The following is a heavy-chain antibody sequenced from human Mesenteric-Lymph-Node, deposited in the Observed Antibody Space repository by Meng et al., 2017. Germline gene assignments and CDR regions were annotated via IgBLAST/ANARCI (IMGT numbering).Heavy chain of an antibody. CDR3: ARGGSIRANYFDY. Sequence: GSLRLSCTVSGYSISSSYYWGWIRQAPGKGLEWIGEIDRSGRTNSNPSLKSRVTMSVDASKNQFSLNLNSVTAADTAVYYCARGGSIRANYFDYWDQGALVTVSS. D-gene: IGHD3-10*01. J-gene: IGHJ4*02. CDR1: GYSISSSYY. CDR2: IDRSGRT. V-gene: IGHV4-38-2*02.